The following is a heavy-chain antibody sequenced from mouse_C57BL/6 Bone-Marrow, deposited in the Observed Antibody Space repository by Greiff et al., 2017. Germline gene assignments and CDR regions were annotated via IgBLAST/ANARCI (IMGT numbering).Heavy chain of an antibody. Sequence: EVKLVESGGGLVQPGGSLSLSCAASGFTFTDYYMSWVRQPPGKALEWLGFIRNKANGYTTEYSASVKGRFTISRDNSQSILYLQMNALRAEDSATYYCARYDDYDYCDYWGQGTTLTVAS. CDR3: ARYDDYDYCDY. V-gene: IGHV7-3*01. J-gene: IGHJ2*01. D-gene: IGHD2-4*01. CDR1: GFTFTDYY. CDR2: IRNKANGYTT.